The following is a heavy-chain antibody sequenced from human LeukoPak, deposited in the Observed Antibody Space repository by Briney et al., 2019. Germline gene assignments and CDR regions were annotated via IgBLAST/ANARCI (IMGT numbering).Heavy chain of an antibody. J-gene: IGHJ4*02. Sequence: PGGSLRLSCAASGFTVSSNCMSWVRQAPGKGLEWVSVISSGGSTYYADSVKGRFTISRDNSKNTLYLQMNSLRAEDTAVYYCARGDIVVVRRATILIGFDYWGQGTLVTVSS. CDR3: ARGDIVVVRRATILIGFDY. D-gene: IGHD2-15*01. V-gene: IGHV3-53*01. CDR1: GFTVSSNC. CDR2: ISSGGST.